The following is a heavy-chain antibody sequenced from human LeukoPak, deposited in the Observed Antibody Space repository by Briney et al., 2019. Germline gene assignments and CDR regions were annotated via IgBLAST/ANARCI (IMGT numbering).Heavy chain of an antibody. CDR2: IYYSGNT. CDR3: ARRTGYYDGFDY. D-gene: IGHD3/OR15-3a*01. CDR1: GGSISSYY. J-gene: IGHJ4*02. V-gene: IGHV4-59*01. Sequence: PSETLSLTCAVSGGSISSYYWSWIRQPPGKGLEWVGYIYYSGNTDHNPSLKSRVTISVDMSKNQFSLKLTSVTAADTAVYYCARRTGYYDGFDYWGQGTLVTVSS.